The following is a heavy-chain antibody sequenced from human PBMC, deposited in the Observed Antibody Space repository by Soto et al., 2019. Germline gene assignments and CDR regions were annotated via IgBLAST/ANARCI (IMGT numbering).Heavy chain of an antibody. CDR2: ISYSGGNT. CDR1: RCVIRGGR. D-gene: IGHD3-3*01. J-gene: IGHJ4*02. Sequence: CGACRCVIRGGRRIFIHQAPGKGLEWVAAISYSGGNTYYADSVKGRFTISRDNSKNTLYLQMNSLRAEDTAVYYCAKLHPYYDFWSGLDYWAQGTLVTVSS. V-gene: IGHV3-23*01. CDR3: AKLHPYYDFWSGLDY.